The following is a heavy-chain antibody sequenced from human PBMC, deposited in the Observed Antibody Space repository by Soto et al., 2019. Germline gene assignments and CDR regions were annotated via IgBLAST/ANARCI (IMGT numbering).Heavy chain of an antibody. CDR2: ISDVGGST. CDR3: AKERRGVVSRDFDS. Sequence: GGSLRLSCAASGFTVKNSAMHWVRQAPGKGLEWVSGISDVGGSTSYSDGVKGRFTVSSGTSKNTLSLLMNGLRVGDTAIYYCAKERRGVVSRDFDSWGQGTLVTVSS. V-gene: IGHV3-23*01. J-gene: IGHJ4*02. D-gene: IGHD2-8*01. CDR1: GFTVKNSA.